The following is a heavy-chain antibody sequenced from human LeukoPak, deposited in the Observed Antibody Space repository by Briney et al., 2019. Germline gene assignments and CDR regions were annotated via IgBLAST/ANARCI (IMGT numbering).Heavy chain of an antibody. CDR2: MNPNSGNT. V-gene: IGHV1-8*03. D-gene: IGHD2-15*01. CDR3: ARAGYCSGGSCYYYYYMDV. J-gene: IGHJ6*03. CDR1: GYTFTSYD. Sequence: ASVKVSCKASGYTFTSYDINWVRQATGQGLEWLGWMNPNSGNTGYAQKFQGRVTITRNTSISTAYMELSSLRSEDTAVYYCARAGYCSGGSCYYYYYMDVWGKGTTVTVSS.